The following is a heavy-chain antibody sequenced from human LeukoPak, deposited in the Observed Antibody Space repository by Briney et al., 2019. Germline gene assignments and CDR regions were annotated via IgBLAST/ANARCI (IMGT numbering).Heavy chain of an antibody. Sequence: GASVKVSCKASGYTFTSYGISWVRQAPGQGLEWMGWISAYNGNTNYAQELQGRVTMTTDTSTSTAYMELSSLRSEDTAVYFCAREMTKTPLIDPLDFWGKGTTVTVSS. CDR1: GYTFTSYG. CDR2: ISAYNGNT. J-gene: IGHJ6*04. CDR3: AREMTKTPLIDPLDF. V-gene: IGHV1-18*01. D-gene: IGHD2-21*01.